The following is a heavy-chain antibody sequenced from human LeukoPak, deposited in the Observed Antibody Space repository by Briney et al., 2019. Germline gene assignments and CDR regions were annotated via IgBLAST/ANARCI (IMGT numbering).Heavy chain of an antibody. Sequence: SETLSLTCTVPGGSISSHLYFWAWIRQPPGKGLEWIGSSYYGGRSYYNPSLKGRVTISVDTSQDDLSLKLASVTAADTAMYCCARMVRGVVLGPNYYPYHMDVWGTGTTVSASS. J-gene: IGHJ6*03. CDR3: ARMVRGVVLGPNYYPYHMDV. CDR2: SYYGGRS. D-gene: IGHD3-10*01. CDR1: GGSISSHLYF. V-gene: IGHV4-39*02.